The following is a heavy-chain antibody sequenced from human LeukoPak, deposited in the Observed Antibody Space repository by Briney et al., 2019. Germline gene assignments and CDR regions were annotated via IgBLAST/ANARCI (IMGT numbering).Heavy chain of an antibody. CDR3: ARQSGWQLDY. J-gene: IGHJ4*02. D-gene: IGHD6-25*01. V-gene: IGHV4-59*08. CDR1: GGSISSFY. Sequence: SETLSLTCTVSGGSISSFYWSWIRQPPGKGLEWIGYIYYSGSTNYNPSLKSRVTISIDTSKNRFSLKLSSVTAADTAVYYCARQSGWQLDYWGQGTLVTVSS. CDR2: IYYSGST.